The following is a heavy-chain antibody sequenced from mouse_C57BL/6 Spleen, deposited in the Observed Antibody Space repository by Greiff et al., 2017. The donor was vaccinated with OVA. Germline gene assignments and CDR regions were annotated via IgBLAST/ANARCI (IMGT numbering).Heavy chain of an antibody. Sequence: QVQLQQPGAELVKPGASVKLSCKASGYTFTDYSIHWVKQRPGQGLEWIGWFYPGSGSSKYNEKFKDKATLTADKSSSTAYMELSRLTSEDSAVYYCARHQADNPFDYWGQGTTLTVSS. D-gene: IGHD6-1*01. CDR1: GYTFTDYS. V-gene: IGHV1-62-2*01. CDR3: ARHQADNPFDY. J-gene: IGHJ2*01. CDR2: FYPGSGSS.